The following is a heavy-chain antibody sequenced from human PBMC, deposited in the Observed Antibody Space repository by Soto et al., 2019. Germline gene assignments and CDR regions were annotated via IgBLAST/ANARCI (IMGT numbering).Heavy chain of an antibody. CDR3: ARQSTIAAGGSYDFWSGYYTRYYYGMDV. V-gene: IGHV4-39*01. CDR1: GGSISSSSYS. D-gene: IGHD3-3*01. J-gene: IGHJ6*02. CDR2: IYYSGST. Sequence: PSETLSLTCTVSGGSISSSSYSWAWIRQPPGKGLEWIGSIYYSGSTYYNPSLKSRVTISVDTSKNQFSLKLSSVTAADTAVYYCARQSTIAAGGSYDFWSGYYTRYYYGMDVWGQGTTVTVS.